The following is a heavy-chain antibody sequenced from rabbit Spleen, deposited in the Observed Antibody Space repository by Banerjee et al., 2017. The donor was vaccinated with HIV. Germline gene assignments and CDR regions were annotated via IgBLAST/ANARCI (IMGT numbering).Heavy chain of an antibody. CDR3: ARWAAGNSGWYTFNL. Sequence: QEQLVESGGGLVKPEGSLTLACKASGFSFSSRYYMCWVRQAPGKGLEWIACIYTGTSGITYYANWVISRFTITSDTNQNTVDLKMTSLTAADTATYFCARWAAGNSGWYTFNLWGQGTLVTVS. V-gene: IGHV1S45*01. CDR2: IYTGTSGIT. CDR1: GFSFSSRYY. J-gene: IGHJ4*01. D-gene: IGHD1-1*01.